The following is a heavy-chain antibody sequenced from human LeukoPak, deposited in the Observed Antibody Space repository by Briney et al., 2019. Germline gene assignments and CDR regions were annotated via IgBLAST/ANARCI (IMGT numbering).Heavy chain of an antibody. CDR3: SRGRHNAFDI. D-gene: IGHD6-6*01. CDR1: GFIFSDSW. Sequence: GGSLRLSRAASGFIFSDSWMHWVRQAPGKGPVWVSRLTPDGGRTDYADSVKGRFTISRDNAKNTLYLQMNNLRADDTAVYYCSRGRHNAFDILGQGTMVTVSS. J-gene: IGHJ3*02. V-gene: IGHV3-74*01. CDR2: LTPDGGRT.